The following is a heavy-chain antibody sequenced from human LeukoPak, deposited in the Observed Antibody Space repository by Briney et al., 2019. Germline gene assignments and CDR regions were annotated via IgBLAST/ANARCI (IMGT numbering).Heavy chain of an antibody. CDR3: ARGQANRLVWFGELLSNINPFDY. CDR1: GYTFTRYG. Sequence: ASVKVSCKASGYTFTRYGISWVRQAPGQGLEWMGWISGYNGNTKYVEKFQGRVTMTTDTSTSTADMELRSLRSDDTVVYYCARGQANRLVWFGELLSNINPFDYWGQGSLVTVSS. J-gene: IGHJ4*02. D-gene: IGHD3-10*01. CDR2: ISGYNGNT. V-gene: IGHV1-18*01.